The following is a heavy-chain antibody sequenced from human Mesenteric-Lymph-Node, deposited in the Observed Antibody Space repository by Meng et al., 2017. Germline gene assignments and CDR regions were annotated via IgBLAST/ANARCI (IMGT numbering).Heavy chain of an antibody. V-gene: IGHV3-53*02. J-gene: IGHJ4*02. CDR2: IYSGGST. CDR3: ARWIQLWFFDY. CDR1: GFTVSSNY. Sequence: EVQLVETGGGLIPAGGSLRLSCAASGFTVSSNYMSWVRQAPGKGLEWVSVIYSGGSTYYADSVKGRFTISRDNSKNTLYLQMNSLRAEDTAVYYCARWIQLWFFDYWGQGTLVTVTS. D-gene: IGHD5-18*01.